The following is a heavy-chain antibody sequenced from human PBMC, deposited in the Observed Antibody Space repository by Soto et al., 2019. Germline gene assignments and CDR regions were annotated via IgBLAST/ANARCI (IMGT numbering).Heavy chain of an antibody. CDR1: GVSINSGGVG. J-gene: IGHJ4*01. CDR3: AKRQALRNNLCVER. CDR2: VYWSGDE. D-gene: IGHD1-1*01. Sequence: QITLKESGPTPVKPTETLLLSCTLSGVSINSGGVGVGWIRQSPGKAPEWLALVYWSGDEWYNPSLRYILSVTKDISKTKVILTMTHMEPVDAGTYYCAKRQALRNNLCVERWADGALGTVSS. V-gene: IGHV2-5*04.